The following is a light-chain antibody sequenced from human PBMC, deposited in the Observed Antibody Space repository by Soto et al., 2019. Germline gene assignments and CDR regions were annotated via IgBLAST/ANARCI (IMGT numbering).Light chain of an antibody. CDR2: DAS. CDR3: QQYGSSLWT. CDR1: QSISSN. V-gene: IGKV3-15*01. Sequence: ETVMTQSPATLSVSPGERATLSCRASQSISSNLAWFQQKPGQAPRLLIYDASTMATGFPARFSGSGSGTEFTLTISRLEPEDFAVYYCQQYGSSLWTFGQGTKVEIK. J-gene: IGKJ1*01.